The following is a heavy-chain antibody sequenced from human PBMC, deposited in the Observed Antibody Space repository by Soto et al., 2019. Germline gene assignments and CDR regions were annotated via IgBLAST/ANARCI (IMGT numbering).Heavy chain of an antibody. Sequence: QVQLVQSGAEVKKPGSSVKVSCKASGGTFSSYTISWVRQAPGQGLEWMGRIIPILGIANYAQKFQGRVTIRADKSTSTAYMERSSLRSEDAAVYYCAGGMGYSYYGMDVWGQGTTVTVSS. CDR1: GGTFSSYT. D-gene: IGHD2-8*01. CDR2: IIPILGIA. CDR3: AGGMGYSYYGMDV. V-gene: IGHV1-69*02. J-gene: IGHJ6*02.